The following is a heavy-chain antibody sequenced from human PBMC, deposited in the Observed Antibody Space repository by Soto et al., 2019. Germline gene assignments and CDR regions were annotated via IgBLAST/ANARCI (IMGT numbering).Heavy chain of an antibody. V-gene: IGHV1-69*12. CDR2: IIPIFGTA. CDR3: ARDALGYCISTSCYEYYYGMDV. J-gene: IGHJ6*02. CDR1: GGTFSSYA. D-gene: IGHD2-2*01. Sequence: QVQLVQSGAEVKKPGSSVKVSCKASGGTFSSYAISWVRQAPGQGLEWMGGIIPIFGTANYAQKFQGRVTITADESTSTAYMELSSLRSEDTAVYYCARDALGYCISTSCYEYYYGMDVWGQGTTVTVSS.